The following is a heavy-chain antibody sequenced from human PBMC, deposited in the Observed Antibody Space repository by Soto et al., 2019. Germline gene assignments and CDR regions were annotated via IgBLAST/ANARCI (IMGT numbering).Heavy chain of an antibody. V-gene: IGHV4-59*01. CDR1: GDSISTYY. CDR2: IFYSGGT. J-gene: IGHJ4*02. Sequence: SETLSLTCTVSGDSISTYYWSWIRQPPGKGLQWIGYIFYSGGTAYNPSLKSRATISLDMSKKQISLKLSSVTTADTATYFCARLQLVQKVIDYWGQGTLVTVSS. CDR3: ARLQLVQKVIDY. D-gene: IGHD1-1*01.